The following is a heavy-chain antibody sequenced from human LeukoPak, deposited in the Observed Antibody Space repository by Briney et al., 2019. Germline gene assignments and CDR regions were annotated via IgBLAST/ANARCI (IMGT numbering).Heavy chain of an antibody. Sequence: GGSLRLSCAASGFTFSSYSMNWVRQAPGKGLEWVSSISSSSSYIYYADSVKGRFTISRDNAKNSLYLQMNSLRAEDTAVHYCASLSSSGWYGEQFDYWGQGTLVTVSS. J-gene: IGHJ4*02. CDR2: ISSSSSYI. D-gene: IGHD6-19*01. CDR1: GFTFSSYS. CDR3: ASLSSSGWYGEQFDY. V-gene: IGHV3-21*01.